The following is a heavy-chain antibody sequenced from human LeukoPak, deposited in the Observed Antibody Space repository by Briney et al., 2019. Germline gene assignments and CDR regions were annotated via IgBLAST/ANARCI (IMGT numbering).Heavy chain of an antibody. D-gene: IGHD7-27*01. Sequence: GGSLRLSCAASGFTFSHYGMSWVRQAPGKGLEWVAGFSGKGDTTYYAESVRGRFTISRDNSKNTLYLQMNSLRAEDTAVYYCARGDWGMYYFDYWGQGTLVTVSS. CDR3: ARGDWGMYYFDY. V-gene: IGHV3-23*01. J-gene: IGHJ4*02. CDR2: FSGKGDTT. CDR1: GFTFSHYG.